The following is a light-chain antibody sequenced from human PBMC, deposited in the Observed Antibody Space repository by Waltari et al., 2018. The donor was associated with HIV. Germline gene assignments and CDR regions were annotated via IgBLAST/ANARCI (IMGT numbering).Light chain of an antibody. Sequence: EIVLTQSPATLSLSPGERATLPCRASQSVSIYLAWYQQKPGQPPRLLIYDASNRATAIPARVRGSGSVTDFTRTISSLEPEDFAVYYCRQRSRWPPAYTGGQGTKLESK. CDR1: QSVSIY. V-gene: IGKV3-11*01. CDR3: RQRSRWPPAYT. CDR2: DAS. J-gene: IGKJ2*01.